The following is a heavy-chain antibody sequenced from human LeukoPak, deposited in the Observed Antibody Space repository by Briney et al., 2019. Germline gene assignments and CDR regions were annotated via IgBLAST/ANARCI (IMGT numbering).Heavy chain of an antibody. CDR2: ISASGSTI. CDR3: ARDHGDSAMVIAPFFDY. CDR1: GFRFSDYY. J-gene: IGHJ4*02. Sequence: GGSLRLSCAASGFRFSDYYMNWIRQAPGKGLEWVSYISASGSTIFYADSVKGRFTISRDDAKNSLYLQVNSLRAEDTAVYYCARDHGDSAMVIAPFFDYWGQGTLVTVSS. D-gene: IGHD5-18*01. V-gene: IGHV3-11*04.